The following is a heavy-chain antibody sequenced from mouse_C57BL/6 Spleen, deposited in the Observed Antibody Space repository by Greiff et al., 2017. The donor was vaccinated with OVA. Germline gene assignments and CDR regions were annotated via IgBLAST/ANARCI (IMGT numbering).Heavy chain of an antibody. J-gene: IGHJ2*01. V-gene: IGHV5-17*01. D-gene: IGHD1-1*01. Sequence: DVMLVESGGGLVKPGGSLKLSCAASGFTFSDYGMHWVRQAPEKGLELVAYISSGSSTIYYADIVKGRVTISRDNAKNTLFLRMTSLRSEDTAMYYCARDGKDYWGQGTTLTVSS. CDR2: ISSGSSTI. CDR3: ARDGKDY. CDR1: GFTFSDYG.